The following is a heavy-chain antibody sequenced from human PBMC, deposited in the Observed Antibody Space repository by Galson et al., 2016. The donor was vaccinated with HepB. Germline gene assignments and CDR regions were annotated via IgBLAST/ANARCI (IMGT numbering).Heavy chain of an antibody. CDR3: ARDNWSLLRDFDI. J-gene: IGHJ3*02. CDR1: GGSISSYY. Sequence: ETLSLTCTVSGGSISSYYWSWIRQPPGKGLEWIGYIYYSGSTNYNPSLKSRVTISVDTSKNQFSLKLSSVTAADTAVYYCARDNWSLLRDFDIWGQGTMVTVPS. D-gene: IGHD3-3*01. V-gene: IGHV4-59*01. CDR2: IYYSGST.